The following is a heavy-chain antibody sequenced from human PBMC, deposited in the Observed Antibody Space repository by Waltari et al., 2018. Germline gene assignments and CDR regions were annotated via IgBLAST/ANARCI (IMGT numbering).Heavy chain of an antibody. Sequence: QVQLQESGPGLVKPSQTLSLTCTVSGGSISSGSYYWSWIRQPAGKGLEWIGRIYTSGSTNYHPSLKSRVTISVDTSKNQFSLKLSSVTAADTAVYYCARGSPYYYDSSGYYYWYFDLWGRGTLVTVSS. CDR2: IYTSGST. J-gene: IGHJ2*01. D-gene: IGHD3-22*01. CDR1: GGSISSGSYY. CDR3: ARGSPYYYDSSGYYYWYFDL. V-gene: IGHV4-61*02.